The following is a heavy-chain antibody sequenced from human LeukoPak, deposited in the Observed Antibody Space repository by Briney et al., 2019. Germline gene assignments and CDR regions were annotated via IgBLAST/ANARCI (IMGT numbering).Heavy chain of an antibody. J-gene: IGHJ4*02. V-gene: IGHV4-39*01. CDR1: GGTISSSSYF. CDR2: IYYSGST. CDR3: ARDGYTYGSFDY. D-gene: IGHD5-18*01. Sequence: PSETLSLTCSVSGGTISSSSYFWGWIRQPPGKGLEWIGSIYYSGSTYSNPSLKSRVTISVDTSKSQFSLKLSSVTAADTAVYYCARDGYTYGSFDYWGQGTLVTVSS.